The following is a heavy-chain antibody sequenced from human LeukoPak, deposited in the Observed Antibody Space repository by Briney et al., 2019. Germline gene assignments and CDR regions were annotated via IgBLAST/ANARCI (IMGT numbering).Heavy chain of an antibody. CDR1: GGSFSGYY. V-gene: IGHV4-34*01. CDR3: ARGPLVLLRYYMDV. CDR2: INHSGST. Sequence: PSETLSLTCAVYGGSFSGYYWSWIRQPPGKGLEWIGEINHSGSTNYNPSLKSRVTISVDTSKNQFSLKLSSVTAADTAVYYCARGPLVLLRYYMDVWGKGTTVTVSS. J-gene: IGHJ6*03. D-gene: IGHD2/OR15-2a*01.